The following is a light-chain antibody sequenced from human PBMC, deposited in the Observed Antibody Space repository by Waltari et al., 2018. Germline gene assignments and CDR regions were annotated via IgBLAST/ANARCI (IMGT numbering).Light chain of an antibody. CDR3: QHYVRLPAT. V-gene: IGKV3-20*01. CDR2: DTS. CDR1: QSVTRAL. Sequence: ILLTHSPGTLSLSRGERATLSCRASQSVTRALAWYHQKPGQAPRLLIYDTSKRATGIPDRFSGSGSGTDFSLTISRLEPEDFAVYYCQHYVRLPATFGQGTKVEIK. J-gene: IGKJ1*01.